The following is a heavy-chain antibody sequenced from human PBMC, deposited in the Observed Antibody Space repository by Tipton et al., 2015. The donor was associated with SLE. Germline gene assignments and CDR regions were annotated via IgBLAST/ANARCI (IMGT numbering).Heavy chain of an antibody. D-gene: IGHD3-3*01. CDR3: ARGQYYDFRSGYDH. CDR2: ITGDERQA. CDR1: GFTFGDYA. Sequence: SLRLSCAASGFTFGDYAMHWVRQVPGRGLEWVSLITGDERQAYFSDSLKGRISISRDNSKNTLYLQMDSLRTEDTAFYYCARGQYYDFRSGYDHWGLGTLVTVSS. V-gene: IGHV3-43*02. J-gene: IGHJ4*02.